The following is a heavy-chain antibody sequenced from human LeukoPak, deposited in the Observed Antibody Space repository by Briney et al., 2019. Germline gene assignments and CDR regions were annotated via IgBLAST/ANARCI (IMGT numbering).Heavy chain of an antibody. V-gene: IGHV3-53*01. D-gene: IGHD2-15*01. J-gene: IGHJ3*02. CDR2: SYSGGST. Sequence: GGSLRLSCAASGFTVSSNYMSWVRQAPGKGLEWVSVSYSGGSTYYADSVKGRFTISRDNSKNTLYLQMNSLRAEDTAVYYCARGPYCSGGSCYSTNAFDIWGQGTMVTVSS. CDR1: GFTVSSNY. CDR3: ARGPYCSGGSCYSTNAFDI.